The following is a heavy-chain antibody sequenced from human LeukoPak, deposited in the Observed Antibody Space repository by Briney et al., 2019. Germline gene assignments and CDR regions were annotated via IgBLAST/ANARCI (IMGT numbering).Heavy chain of an antibody. Sequence: GGSLKLSCAASGFTFSGSAMHWVRQASGKGLEWVGRIRSKANSYATAYAASVKGRFTISRDDSKNTAYLQMNSLKTEDTAVYYRTSSSWSSRADYWGQGTLVTVSS. CDR2: IRSKANSYAT. J-gene: IGHJ4*02. CDR1: GFTFSGSA. CDR3: TSSSWSSRADY. D-gene: IGHD6-13*01. V-gene: IGHV3-73*01.